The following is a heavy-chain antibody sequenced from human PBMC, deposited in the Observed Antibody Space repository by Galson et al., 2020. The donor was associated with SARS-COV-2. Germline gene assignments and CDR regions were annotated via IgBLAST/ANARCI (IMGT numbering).Heavy chain of an antibody. Sequence: VEAGGSLRLSCAASGFTFSSYGMHWVRQAPGKGLEWVAVIWYDGSNKYYADSVKGRFTISRDNSKNTLYLQMNSLRAEDTAVYYCARDHAVAGTDTFWNDLGYWGQGTLVTVSS. CDR2: IWYDGSNK. CDR3: ARDHAVAGTDTFWNDLGY. V-gene: IGHV3-33*01. D-gene: IGHD6-19*01. CDR1: GFTFSSYG. J-gene: IGHJ4*02.